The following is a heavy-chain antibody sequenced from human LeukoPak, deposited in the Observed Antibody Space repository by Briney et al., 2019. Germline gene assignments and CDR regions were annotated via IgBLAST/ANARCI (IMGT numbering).Heavy chain of an antibody. V-gene: IGHV3-11*06. J-gene: IGHJ4*02. CDR2: ISTSSSYT. Sequence: GGSLRLSCAASRFTFSDFYMNWIRQAPGKGLEWVSYISTSSSYTDYADSVKGRFTISRDNAKNLLYLQMNSLRVEDTAVYYCARDVIRRGQGTLVTVSS. CDR3: ARDVIR. CDR1: RFTFSDFY.